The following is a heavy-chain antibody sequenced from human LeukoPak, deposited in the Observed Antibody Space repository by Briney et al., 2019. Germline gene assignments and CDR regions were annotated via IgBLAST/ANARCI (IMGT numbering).Heavy chain of an antibody. V-gene: IGHV1-69*01. D-gene: IGHD3-9*01. J-gene: IGHJ4*02. CDR1: GGTFSSYA. CDR3: AMSYYDILTGF. Sequence: SVKVPCKASGGTFSSYAISWVRQAPGQGLEWMGGIIPIFGTANHAQKFQGRVTITADESTSTTYMELSSLRSEDTAVYYCAMSYYDILTGFWGQGTLVTVSS. CDR2: IIPIFGTA.